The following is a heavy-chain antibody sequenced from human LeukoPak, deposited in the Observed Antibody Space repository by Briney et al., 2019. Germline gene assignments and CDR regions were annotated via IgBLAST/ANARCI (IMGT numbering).Heavy chain of an antibody. J-gene: IGHJ6*04. CDR1: GFTVSSNY. CDR3: AELGITMIGGV. CDR2: ISSSGSTI. D-gene: IGHD3-10*02. Sequence: GSLRLSCAASGFTVSSNYMSWVRQAPGKGLEWVSYISSSGSTIYYADSVKGRFTISRDNAKNSLYLQMNSLRAEDTAVYYCAELGITMIGGVWSKGTTVTISS. V-gene: IGHV3-48*04.